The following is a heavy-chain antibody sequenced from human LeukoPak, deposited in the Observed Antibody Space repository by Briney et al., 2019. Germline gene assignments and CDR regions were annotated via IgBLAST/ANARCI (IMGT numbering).Heavy chain of an antibody. D-gene: IGHD2-2*01. CDR1: GGSISSGSYY. J-gene: IGHJ6*03. Sequence: SETLSLTCTVSGGSISSGSYYWSWIRQPAGKGLEWIGRIYTSGSTNYNPSLKSRVTISVDTSKNQFSLKLSSVTAADTTVYYCARDLSCSSTSCYGYYYYYYMDVWGKGTTVTVSS. CDR2: IYTSGST. V-gene: IGHV4-61*02. CDR3: ARDLSCSSTSCYGYYYYYYMDV.